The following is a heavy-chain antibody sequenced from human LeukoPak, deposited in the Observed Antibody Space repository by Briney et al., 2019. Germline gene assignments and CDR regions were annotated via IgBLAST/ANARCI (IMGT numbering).Heavy chain of an antibody. CDR2: ISFDGNTK. CDR1: GFTFSTYT. V-gene: IGHV3-30*03. D-gene: IGHD2-21*02. J-gene: IGHJ2*01. Sequence: GGSLRLSCAASGFTFSTYTMHWVRQAPGKGLEWVAVISFDGNTKYYADSVRGRVPISRDNSRNTLFLEINSLRPEDTAVYFCARAAVVTGGLDLWGRGTLVTVSS. CDR3: ARAAVVTGGLDL.